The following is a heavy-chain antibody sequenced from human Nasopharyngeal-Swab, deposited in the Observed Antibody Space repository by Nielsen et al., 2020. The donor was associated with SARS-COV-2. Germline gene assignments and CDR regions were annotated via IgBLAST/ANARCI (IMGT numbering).Heavy chain of an antibody. CDR2: ISAYNGNT. CDR1: GYTFTSYG. CDR3: AREELVHWYFDL. D-gene: IGHD6-13*01. J-gene: IGHJ2*01. Sequence: ASVKVSCKASGYTFTSYGIRWVRQAPGQGLEWMGWISAYNGNTNYAQKLQGRVTMTTDTSTSTAYMELRSLRSDDTAVYYCAREELVHWYFDLWGRGTLVTVSS. V-gene: IGHV1-18*04.